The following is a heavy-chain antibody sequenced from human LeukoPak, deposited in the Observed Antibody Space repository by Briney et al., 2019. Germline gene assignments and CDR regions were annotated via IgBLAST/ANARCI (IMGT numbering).Heavy chain of an antibody. CDR1: GGSISSSSYY. Sequence: SETPSLTCTVSGGSISSSSYYWGWIRQPPGKGLEWIGSIYYSGSTYYNPSLKSRVTISVDTSKNQFSLKLSSVTAADTAVYYCARHEGFQIAAALIGAFDIWGQGTLVTVSS. CDR2: IYYSGST. CDR3: ARHEGFQIAAALIGAFDI. V-gene: IGHV4-39*01. D-gene: IGHD6-13*01. J-gene: IGHJ4*02.